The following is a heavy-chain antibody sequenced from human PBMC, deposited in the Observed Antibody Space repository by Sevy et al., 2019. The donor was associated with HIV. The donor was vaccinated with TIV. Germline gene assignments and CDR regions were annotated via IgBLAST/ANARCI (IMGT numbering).Heavy chain of an antibody. CDR1: GFIFSGYS. D-gene: IGHD6-25*01. CDR3: ARTIAAAETFDY. V-gene: IGHV3-48*02. Sequence: GGSLRLSCAVSGFIFSGYSMNWVRQAPGKGLEWVSYISSSSDIIYYADSVKGRFTISRDNARNSLYLQMNSLRDEDTAVYYCARTIAAAETFDYWGQGALSPSPQ. J-gene: IGHJ4*02. CDR2: ISSSSDII.